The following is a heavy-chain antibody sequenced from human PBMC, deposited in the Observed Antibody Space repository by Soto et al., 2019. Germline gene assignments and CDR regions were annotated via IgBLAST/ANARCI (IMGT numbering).Heavy chain of an antibody. CDR3: ARSVFP. J-gene: IGHJ5*02. V-gene: IGHV4-31*03. CDR1: GGYICSGGYY. Sequence: PSETMSLTCTVSGGYICSGGYYWSWIRQHPGKGLEWIGYIYYSGSTYYNPSLKSRVTISVDTSKNQFSLKLTSVTAADTAMYYCARSVFPWGQGTLVTVSS. CDR2: IYYSGST.